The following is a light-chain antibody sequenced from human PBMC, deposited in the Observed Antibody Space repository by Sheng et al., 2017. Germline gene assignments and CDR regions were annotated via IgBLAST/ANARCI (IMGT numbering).Light chain of an antibody. J-gene: IGKJ4*01. CDR2: DAS. CDR3: QQRSNWPLT. V-gene: IGKV3-11*01. CDR1: QSVSTF. Sequence: EIVLTQSPGTLSLSPGERATLSCRASQSVSTFLVWYQQKPGQAPRLLIYDASNRATGIPARFSGSGFGTDFTLTISSLEPEDFAVYYCQQRSNWPLTFGGGPSWRSN.